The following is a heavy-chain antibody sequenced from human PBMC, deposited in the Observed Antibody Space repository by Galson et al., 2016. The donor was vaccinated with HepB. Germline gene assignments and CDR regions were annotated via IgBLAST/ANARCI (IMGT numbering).Heavy chain of an antibody. V-gene: IGHV2-70*12. Sequence: PALVKPPQTLTLTCTFSGFSLNTSGMCVSWIRQPPGKALEWLALIDWDDDKYYRTSLKTRLTISKDTSKNQVVLTMTNMDPVDTATYYCAHSGGSYYDFWSAYYKFGWFDRWGQGTLVTVSS. CDR1: GFSLNTSGMC. CDR3: AHSGGSYYDFWSAYYKFGWFDR. D-gene: IGHD3-3*01. J-gene: IGHJ5*02. CDR2: IDWDDDK.